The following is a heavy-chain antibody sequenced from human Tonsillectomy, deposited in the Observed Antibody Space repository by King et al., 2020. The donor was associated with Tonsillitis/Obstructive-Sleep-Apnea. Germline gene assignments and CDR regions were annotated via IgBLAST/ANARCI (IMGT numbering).Heavy chain of an antibody. D-gene: IGHD3-9*01. CDR3: TTGFTGIHHEGY. CDR2: INGRKDGGTT. Sequence: VQLVESGGGLVKPGGSLRLSCVASGFTFSDAWMNWVRQAPGKGLEWVGRINGRKDGGTTEYAAPVRGRFTISRDDSTNTFYLERDSLNTEDTAVYYCTTGFTGIHHEGYWGKGTLVTVSS. V-gene: IGHV3-15*07. CDR1: GFTFSDAW. J-gene: IGHJ4*02.